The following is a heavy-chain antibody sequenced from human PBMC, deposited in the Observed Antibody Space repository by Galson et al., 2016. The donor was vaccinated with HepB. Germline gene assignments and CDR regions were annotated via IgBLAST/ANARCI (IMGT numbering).Heavy chain of an antibody. Sequence: AMHWVRQAPGKGLEWVAGISKDGGNIYYVDSVKGRFTISRGNSQNMLYLQMNSLRVEDTAVYCCARVYYDYVWGSYRESHFDSWGRGTLVTVSS. CDR2: ISKDGGNI. V-gene: IGHV3-30*03. J-gene: IGHJ4*02. CDR3: ARVYYDYVWGSYRESHFDS. D-gene: IGHD3-16*02. CDR1: A.